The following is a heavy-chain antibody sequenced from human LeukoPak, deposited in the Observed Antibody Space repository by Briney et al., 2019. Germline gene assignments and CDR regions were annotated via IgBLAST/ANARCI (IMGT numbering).Heavy chain of an antibody. J-gene: IGHJ4*02. CDR1: GYTFTTYW. CDR3: ARSYYYGSLTYYSFVY. Sequence: GASLKISCKGSGYTFTTYWIGWARQMPGKGLEWMGIIHPGDPDTRYSPSFQGQVTISADKSISTAYLQWSSLKASDTAMYYCARSYYYGSLTYYSFVYWGQGTLVTVSS. V-gene: IGHV5-51*01. D-gene: IGHD3-10*01. CDR2: IHPGDPDT.